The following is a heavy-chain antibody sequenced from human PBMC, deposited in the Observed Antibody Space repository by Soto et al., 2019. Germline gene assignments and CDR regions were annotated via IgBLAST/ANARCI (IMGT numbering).Heavy chain of an antibody. V-gene: IGHV3-30*18. CDR2: ISYDGSNK. CDR1: GFTFSSYG. Sequence: QVQLVESGGGVVQPGRSLRLSCAASGFTFSSYGMHWVRQAPGKGLEWVAVISYDGSNKYYADSVKGRFTISRDNSKNTLYLQMNSLRAEDTAVYYCAKEWSGYSGYYYSYYYYNGRDVWGQGTTVTVSS. J-gene: IGHJ6*02. D-gene: IGHD5-12*01. CDR3: AKEWSGYSGYYYSYYYYNGRDV.